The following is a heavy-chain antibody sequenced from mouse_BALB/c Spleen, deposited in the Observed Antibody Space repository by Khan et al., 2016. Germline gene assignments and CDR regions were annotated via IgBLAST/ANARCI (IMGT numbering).Heavy chain of an antibody. J-gene: IGHJ1*01. V-gene: IGHV9-3-1*01. CDR3: ARYWSSYWYFDV. CDR2: INTYTGEP. Sequence: QIQLVQSGPELKKPGETVKISCKASGYTFTNYGLNWVKQAPGKGLKWMAWINTYTGEPTYADDFKGRFAFSLETSASTAYLQINNLKNEDTATYFCARYWSSYWYFDVWGAGTTVTVSS. D-gene: IGHD1-1*01. CDR1: GYTFTNYG.